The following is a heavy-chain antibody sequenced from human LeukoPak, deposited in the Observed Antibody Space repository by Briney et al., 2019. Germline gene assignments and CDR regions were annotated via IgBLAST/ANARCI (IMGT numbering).Heavy chain of an antibody. Sequence: SETLSLTCTVSGGSITNYYWSWMRQPPGMGLEGIGYVYYTGSTDYNPSLKSRVTLSVDTSKNQFFLKMTSMTAADTAVYYCARQSGHIVGATYDYWGQGTLLTVSS. D-gene: IGHD1-26*01. CDR1: GGSITNYY. CDR3: ARQSGHIVGATYDY. CDR2: VYYTGST. J-gene: IGHJ4*02. V-gene: IGHV4-59*08.